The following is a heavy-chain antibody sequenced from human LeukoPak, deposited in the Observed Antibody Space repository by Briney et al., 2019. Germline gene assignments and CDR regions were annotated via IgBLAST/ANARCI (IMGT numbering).Heavy chain of an antibody. Sequence: ASVKVSCKVSGYTLTELSMHWVRQAPGKGLEWMGGFDPEDGETIYAQKFQGRVTMTEDTSTDTAYMELSSLRSEDTTVYYCATVSRRQWLVRFDYWGQGTLVTGSS. V-gene: IGHV1-24*01. CDR1: GYTLTELS. CDR3: ATVSRRQWLVRFDY. CDR2: FDPEDGET. D-gene: IGHD6-19*01. J-gene: IGHJ4*02.